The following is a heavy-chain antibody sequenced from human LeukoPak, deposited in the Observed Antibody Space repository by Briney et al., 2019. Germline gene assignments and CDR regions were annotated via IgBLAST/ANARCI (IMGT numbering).Heavy chain of an antibody. D-gene: IGHD5-24*01. J-gene: IGHJ4*02. CDR1: GYTLTGYY. Sequence: ASVKVSCKASGYTLTGYYMHWVRQAPGQGLEWMGWINPNSGGTTYAQKFQGRVTMTRDTSISTAYMELSRLRSDDTAVYYCARVVDGYIPYDYWGQGTLVTVSS. V-gene: IGHV1-2*02. CDR3: ARVVDGYIPYDY. CDR2: INPNSGGT.